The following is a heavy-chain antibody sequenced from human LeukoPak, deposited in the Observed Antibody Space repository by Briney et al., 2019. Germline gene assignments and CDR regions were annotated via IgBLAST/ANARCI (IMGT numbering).Heavy chain of an antibody. V-gene: IGHV3-21*01. CDR1: GFTFSSYN. Sequence: PGGSLRLSCAASGFTFSSYNMNWVRQAPGKGPEWVSSISSSSSYIYYADSVKGRFTISRDNAKNSLYLQMNSLRAEDTAVYYCARYCSSTSCYYGMDVWGQGTTVTVSS. D-gene: IGHD2-2*01. J-gene: IGHJ6*02. CDR3: ARYCSSTSCYYGMDV. CDR2: ISSSSSYI.